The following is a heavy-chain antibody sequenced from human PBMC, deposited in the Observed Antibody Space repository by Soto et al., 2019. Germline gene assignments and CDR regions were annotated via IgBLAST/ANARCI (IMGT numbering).Heavy chain of an antibody. D-gene: IGHD3-10*01. V-gene: IGHV1-18*01. CDR1: GYTFTSYG. CDR3: ARDLTESYYYGSGTSVFDI. Sequence: ASVKVSCKASGYTFTSYGISWVRQAPGQGLEWMGWISAYNGNTNYAQKIQGRVTMTTDTSTSTAYMELRSPRSDDTAVYYCARDLTESYYYGSGTSVFDIWGQGTMVTVSS. J-gene: IGHJ3*02. CDR2: ISAYNGNT.